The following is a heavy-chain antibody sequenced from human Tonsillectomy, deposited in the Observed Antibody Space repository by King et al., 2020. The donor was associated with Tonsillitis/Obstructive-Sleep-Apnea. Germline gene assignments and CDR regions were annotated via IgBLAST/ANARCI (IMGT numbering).Heavy chain of an antibody. D-gene: IGHD2-2*01. CDR3: ATLRGEHIVVVPAADFDY. V-gene: IGHV5-10-1*01. CDR1: GYSFTSYW. Sequence: VQLVESGAEVKKPGESLRISCKGSGYSFTSYWINWVRQMPGKGLEWMGRIDPSDSYTNYSPSFQGHVTISADKSFSTAYLQWSSLKASDTSMYYCATLRGEHIVVVPAADFDYWGQGTLVTVSS. J-gene: IGHJ4*02. CDR2: IDPSDSYT.